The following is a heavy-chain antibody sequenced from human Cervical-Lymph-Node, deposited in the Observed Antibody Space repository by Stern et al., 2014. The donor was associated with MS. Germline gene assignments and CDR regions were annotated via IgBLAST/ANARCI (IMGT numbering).Heavy chain of an antibody. Sequence: QLQLQESGPGLVKPSQTLSLTCTVSGGSISSGHYFWNWIRQPAGKGLEWIGRIYTSGSTDYSVSLKSRVTISRDTSKKQIFLRLSSVTAADTAVYYCARDRPTAGSFSDFYYYYGLDVWGRGTTVTVSS. CDR3: ARDRPTAGSFSDFYYYYGLDV. D-gene: IGHD1-26*01. J-gene: IGHJ6*02. V-gene: IGHV4-61*02. CDR2: IYTSGST. CDR1: GGSISSGHYF.